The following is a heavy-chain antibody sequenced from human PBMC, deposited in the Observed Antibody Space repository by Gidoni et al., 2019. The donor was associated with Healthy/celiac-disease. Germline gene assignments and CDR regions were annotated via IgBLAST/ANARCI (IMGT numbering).Heavy chain of an antibody. J-gene: IGHJ1*01. CDR2: IIPIFGTA. D-gene: IGHD3-22*01. CDR1: GGTFNSYA. CDR3: YYYDSSGYEYFQH. Sequence: QVQLVQSGAEVQKPGSSVKVSCQASGGTFNSYALSWVRQAPGQGLEWMGGIIPIFGTANYAQKFQGRVTITADESTSTAYMELSSLRSEDTAVYYCYYYDSSGYEYFQHWGQGTLVTVSS. V-gene: IGHV1-69*01.